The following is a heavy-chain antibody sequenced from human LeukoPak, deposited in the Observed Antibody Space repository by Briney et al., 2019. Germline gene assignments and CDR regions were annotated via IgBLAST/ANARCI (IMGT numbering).Heavy chain of an antibody. J-gene: IGHJ4*02. Sequence: GGSLTLSCAASGFTFSNAWMSWVRQAPGKGREWVGRIKSKTDGGTTDYAAPVKGRFTISRDDSKNTLYLQMNSLKTEDTAVYYCTTEVVPAASSNFDYWGQGTLVTVSS. CDR1: GFTFSNAW. CDR2: IKSKTDGGTT. V-gene: IGHV3-15*01. D-gene: IGHD2-2*01. CDR3: TTEVVPAASSNFDY.